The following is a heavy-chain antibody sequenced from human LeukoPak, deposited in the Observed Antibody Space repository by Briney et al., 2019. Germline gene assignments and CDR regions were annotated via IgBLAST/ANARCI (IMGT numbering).Heavy chain of an antibody. CDR2: ISSSGSTI. Sequence: GGSLSLSCAASGFTFSSYEMNWVRQAPGKGLEWVSYISSSGSTIYYAESVKGRFTISRDNAKNSLYLQMNSLRAEDTAVYYCARAMYYYDSSGYYYWPYYYYGMDVWGPGTTVPVSS. CDR1: GFTFSSYE. CDR3: ARAMYYYDSSGYYYWPYYYYGMDV. D-gene: IGHD3-22*01. J-gene: IGHJ6*02. V-gene: IGHV3-48*03.